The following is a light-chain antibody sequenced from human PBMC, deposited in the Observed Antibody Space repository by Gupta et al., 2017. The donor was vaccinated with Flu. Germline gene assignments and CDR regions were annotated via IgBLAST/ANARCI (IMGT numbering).Light chain of an antibody. V-gene: IGKV3-20*01. CDR1: QSVSSNF. Sequence: VLTQSPGTLSLSPGERATLSCRASQSVSSNFLAWYQQKSGQAPRLLIYGASSRATGIPDRFSGSGSGTDFTLTLSRLEPEDFAVYYCQQYVSSPYTFGQGTKLEIK. CDR3: QQYVSSPYT. J-gene: IGKJ2*01. CDR2: GAS.